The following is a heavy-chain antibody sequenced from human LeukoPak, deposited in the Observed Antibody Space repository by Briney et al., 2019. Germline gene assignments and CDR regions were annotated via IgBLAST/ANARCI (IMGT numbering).Heavy chain of an antibody. CDR3: ARLVLSGAAADETVDY. CDR2: IYYSGST. V-gene: IGHV4-59*01. CDR1: GGSISSYY. J-gene: IGHJ4*02. Sequence: SETLSLTCTVFGGSISSYYWSWIRQPPGKGLEWIGYIYYSGSTNSNPSLKSRVTISVDTSKNQFSLKLSSVTAADTAVYYCARLVLSGAAADETVDYWGQGTLVTVSS. D-gene: IGHD2-2*01.